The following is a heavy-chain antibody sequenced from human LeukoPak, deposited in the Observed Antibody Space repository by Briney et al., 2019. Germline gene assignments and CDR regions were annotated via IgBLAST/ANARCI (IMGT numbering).Heavy chain of an antibody. V-gene: IGHV4-59*01. J-gene: IGHJ4*02. CDR1: GGSISSYY. D-gene: IGHD2-2*01. CDR3: ARDTGYCSSTSCSPAFDY. CDR2: IYYSGST. Sequence: SETLSLTCTVSGGSISSYYWSWIRQPPGKGLEWIGYIYYSGSTNYNPSLKSRVTISVDTSKNQFSLKLRSVTAADTAVYYCARDTGYCSSTSCSPAFDYWGQGTLVTVSS.